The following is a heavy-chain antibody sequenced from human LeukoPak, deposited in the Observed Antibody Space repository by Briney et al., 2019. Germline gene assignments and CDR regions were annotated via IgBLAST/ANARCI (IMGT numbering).Heavy chain of an antibody. CDR3: AGVRAGGNRAFDV. Sequence: SGGSLRLSCAASGFTFSSYWMHWVRQAPGEGLVWVSRIDPDDSGSTYADSVKGRFTISRDNAKNTLWLQMNSLRADDTAVYYCAGVRAGGNRAFDVWGQGTVVAASS. D-gene: IGHD4-23*01. CDR2: IDPDDSGS. V-gene: IGHV3-74*01. CDR1: GFTFSSYW. J-gene: IGHJ3*01.